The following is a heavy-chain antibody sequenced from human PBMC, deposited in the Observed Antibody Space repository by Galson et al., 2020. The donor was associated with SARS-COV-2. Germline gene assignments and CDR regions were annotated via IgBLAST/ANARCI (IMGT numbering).Heavy chain of an antibody. CDR2: ISYDGSNK. CDR3: AREAGGAWFGELVVGYYYMDV. J-gene: IGHJ6*03. D-gene: IGHD3-10*01. Sequence: GGSLRLSCAASGFTFSSYDMHWVRQAPGKGLEWVAVISYDGSNKYYADSVKGRFTISRDNSKNTLYLQMNSLRAEDTAVYYCAREAGGAWFGELVVGYYYMDVWGKGTTVTVSS. V-gene: IGHV3-30*04. CDR1: GFTFSSYD.